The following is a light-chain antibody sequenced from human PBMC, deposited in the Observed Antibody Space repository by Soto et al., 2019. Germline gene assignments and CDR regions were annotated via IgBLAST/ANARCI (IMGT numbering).Light chain of an antibody. CDR3: HQFGSSPPAFT. J-gene: IGKJ2*01. V-gene: IGKV3-20*01. CDR1: QRVSTRY. CDR2: GAS. Sequence: ESMLTQSPGTLSLSPGERATLSCRASQRVSTRYLAWYQQKPGQAPRLLIYGASIRATGIQDRVSGSGSGTDCTLNISRLEPEDFAVYYCHQFGSSPPAFTFGQGTKLEI.